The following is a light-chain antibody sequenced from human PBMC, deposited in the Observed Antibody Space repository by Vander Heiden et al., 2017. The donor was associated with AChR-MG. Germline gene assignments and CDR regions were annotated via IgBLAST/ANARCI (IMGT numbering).Light chain of an antibody. J-gene: IGKJ1*01. CDR3: QQYNSVSRT. CDR1: QSISDW. V-gene: IGKV1-5*03. Sequence: DIQMTQSPSTLSASVGDRVTLTCRASQSISDWLAWYQQKPGKAPKLLIYKASKLESGVPSRFSGGGSGTEFFLTISSLQPDDFATYYCQQYNSVSRTFGQGTKVEIK. CDR2: KAS.